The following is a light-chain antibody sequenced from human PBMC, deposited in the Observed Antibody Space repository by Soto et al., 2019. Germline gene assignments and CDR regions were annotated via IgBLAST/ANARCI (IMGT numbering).Light chain of an antibody. V-gene: IGLV2-23*01. CDR2: EGS. J-gene: IGLJ2*01. CDR3: CSYAGSSIL. CDR1: SSDVGSYNL. Sequence: QSALTQPASVSGSPGQSITISCTGTSSDVGSYNLVSWYQQHPGKAPKLMIYEGSKRPSGVSNRFSGSKSGNTASLTISGLQAEAEADYYCCSYAGSSILFGGGTMVTVL.